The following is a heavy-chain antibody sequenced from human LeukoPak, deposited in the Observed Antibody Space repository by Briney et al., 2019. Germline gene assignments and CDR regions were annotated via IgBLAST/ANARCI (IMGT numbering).Heavy chain of an antibody. CDR2: ISYDGSNK. D-gene: IGHD4-17*01. CDR3: ARDTGTPNFTVFDY. V-gene: IGHV3-30-3*01. Sequence: PGGSLRLSCAASGFTFSSYAMHWVRQAPGKGLEWVAVISYDGSNKYYADSVKGRFTISRDNSKNTLYLQMNSLRAEDTAVYYCARDTGTPNFTVFDYWGQGTLVTVSS. CDR1: GFTFSSYA. J-gene: IGHJ4*02.